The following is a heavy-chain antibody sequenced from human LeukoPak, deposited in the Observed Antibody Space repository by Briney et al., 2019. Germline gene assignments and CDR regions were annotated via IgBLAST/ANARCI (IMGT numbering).Heavy chain of an antibody. J-gene: IGHJ3*02. Sequence: ASVKVSCKASGYTFSNYYMHWVRQAPGQGLEWMGIINFSGGSRSYAQKFQGRVTMTRDTSTSTVYMELSSLRSEDTAVYYCARDPEGSYDSYVFDIWGQGTMVTVSS. CDR1: GYTFSNYY. CDR2: INFSGGSR. D-gene: IGHD5-12*01. V-gene: IGHV1-46*01. CDR3: ARDPEGSYDSYVFDI.